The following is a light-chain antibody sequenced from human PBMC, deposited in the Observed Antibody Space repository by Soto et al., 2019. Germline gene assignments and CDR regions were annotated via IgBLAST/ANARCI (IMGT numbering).Light chain of an antibody. CDR1: SSNIGNNA. V-gene: IGLV1-36*01. J-gene: IGLJ2*01. Sequence: HSVLTQPPSVSDAPRQRVTISCSGSSSNIGNNAVNWYQQLPGEAPKLLIYYDDLLPSGVSDRFSGSKSGTSASLAISGLQSEDEADYYCAAWDDSLNGVVFGGGTKVTVL. CDR2: YDD. CDR3: AAWDDSLNGVV.